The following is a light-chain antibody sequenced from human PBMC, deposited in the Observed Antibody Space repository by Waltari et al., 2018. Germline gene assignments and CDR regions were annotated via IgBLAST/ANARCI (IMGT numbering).Light chain of an antibody. CDR3: QSYDSSNVV. Sequence: NFMLTQPHSVSESPGKTVTISCTRSSGSIASNYVRWNQQRPGSAPTAVIEADNQRPCGVPDRFSGSIDSSSNSASLTISGLKTEDEADYYCQSYDSSNVVFGGGTKVTVL. J-gene: IGLJ2*01. CDR2: ADN. V-gene: IGLV6-57*04. CDR1: SGSIASNY.